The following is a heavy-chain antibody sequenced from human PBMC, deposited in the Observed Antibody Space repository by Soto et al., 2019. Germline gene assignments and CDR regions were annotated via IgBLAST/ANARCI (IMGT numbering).Heavy chain of an antibody. J-gene: IGHJ6*02. CDR3: ARGSTTVAAYYYYYGMDV. D-gene: IGHD4-17*01. CDR1: GGTFSSYA. V-gene: IGHV1-69*13. CDR2: IIPIFGTA. Sequence: SVKVSCTASGGTFSSYAISWVRQAPGQGLEWMGGIIPIFGTANYAQKFQGRVTITADESTSTAYMELSSLRSEDTAVYYCARGSTTVAAYYYYYGMDVWGQGTTVTVSS.